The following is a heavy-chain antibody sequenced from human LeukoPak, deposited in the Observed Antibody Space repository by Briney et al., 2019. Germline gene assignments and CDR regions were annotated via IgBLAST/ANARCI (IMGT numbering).Heavy chain of an antibody. D-gene: IGHD5-12*01. J-gene: IGHJ6*03. CDR3: ARDRYDWDSYYYYYYMDV. CDR1: GFSVSSGYY. Sequence: SETLSLTCTVSGFSVSSGYYWGWIRQPPGKGLEWIGNIYHSGSTSYNPSLKSRVTIFVDTSKNQFSLKLSSVTAADTAVYYCARDRYDWDSYYYYYYMDVWGKGTTVTISS. V-gene: IGHV4-38-2*02. CDR2: IYHSGST.